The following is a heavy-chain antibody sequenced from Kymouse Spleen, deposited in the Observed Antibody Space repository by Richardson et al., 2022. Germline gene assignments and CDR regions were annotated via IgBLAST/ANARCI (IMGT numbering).Heavy chain of an antibody. CDR2: IKQDGSEK. D-gene: IGHD1-7*01. Sequence: EVQLVESGGGLVQPGGSLRLSCAASGFTFSSYWMSWVRQAPGKGLEWVANIKQDGSEKYYVDSVKGRFTISRDNAKNSLYLQMNSLRAEDTAVYYCARDSTGTTDYYYYGMDVWGQGTTVTVSS. V-gene: IGHV3-7*01. CDR1: GFTFSSYW. J-gene: IGHJ6*02. CDR3: ARDSTGTTDYYYYGMDV.